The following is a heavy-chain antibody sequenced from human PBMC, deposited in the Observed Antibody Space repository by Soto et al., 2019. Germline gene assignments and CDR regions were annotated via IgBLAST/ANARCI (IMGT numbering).Heavy chain of an antibody. V-gene: IGHV3-21*01. Sequence: GGSLRLSCAASGFTFSSYSMNWGRQAPGKGLEWVSSISRSAGNTYYADSVKGRFTISRDNAKNSMYLQMNSLRAEDTAVYYCARDQVPGLDAFDIWGQGTMVTVSS. J-gene: IGHJ3*02. CDR1: GFTFSSYS. CDR2: ISRSAGNT. CDR3: ARDQVPGLDAFDI.